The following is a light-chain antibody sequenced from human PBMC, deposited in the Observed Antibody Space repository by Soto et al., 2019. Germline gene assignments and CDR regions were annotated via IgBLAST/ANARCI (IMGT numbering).Light chain of an antibody. CDR2: GAS. J-gene: IGKJ1*01. V-gene: IGKV3-15*01. Sequence: DIVITQSPSTLSVSPGERATLPCRASQSVSSNLAWYQQKPGQAPRLLIYGASTRATGIPARFSGSGSGTEFTLTISSLQSEDFAVYYCQQYNNWPQTFGQGTNVDIK. CDR3: QQYNNWPQT. CDR1: QSVSSN.